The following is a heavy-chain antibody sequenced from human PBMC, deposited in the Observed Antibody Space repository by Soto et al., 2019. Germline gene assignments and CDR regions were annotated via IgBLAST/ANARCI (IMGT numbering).Heavy chain of an antibody. J-gene: IGHJ5*02. Sequence: SQTLSLTCTVSGGSISSYYWSWIRQPPGKGLEWIGYIYYSGSTYYNPSLKSRVTISVDTSKNQFSLKLSSVTAADTAVYYCARHQSHSSSYVDPWGQGTLVTVSS. V-gene: IGHV4-59*04. CDR1: GGSISSYY. CDR3: ARHQSHSSSYVDP. D-gene: IGHD6-13*01. CDR2: IYYSGST.